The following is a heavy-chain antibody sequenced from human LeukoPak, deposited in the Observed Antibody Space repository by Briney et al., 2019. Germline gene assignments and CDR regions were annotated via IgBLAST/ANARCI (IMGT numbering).Heavy chain of an antibody. V-gene: IGHV3-23*01. J-gene: IGHJ5*02. CDR3: AKDLSRAVAADWFDP. Sequence: GGSLRLSCAASGFTFSSYWLSWVRQPPGKGLEWVSSISDSGGSTYYADSVKGRFTISRDNSKNTLYLQMTNLRAADTAVYYCAKDLSRAVAADWFDPWDQGSLATVSS. CDR2: ISDSGGST. CDR1: GFTFSSYW. D-gene: IGHD6-19*01.